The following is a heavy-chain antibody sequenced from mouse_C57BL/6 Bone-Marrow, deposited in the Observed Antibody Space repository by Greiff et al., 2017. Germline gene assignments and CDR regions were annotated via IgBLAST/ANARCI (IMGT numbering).Heavy chain of an antibody. J-gene: IGHJ2*01. Sequence: EVQVVESGGGLVKPGGSLKLSCAASGFTFSSYAMSWVRQTPEKRLEWVATISAGGSYTYYPENVKGRFTISRDKAKNNLYLQRSHLKSEDTAMYYCARDFRGYYFGYRGKGLTLTVAS. CDR2: ISAGGSYT. CDR1: GFTFSSYA. V-gene: IGHV5-4*01. CDR3: ARDFRGYYFGY.